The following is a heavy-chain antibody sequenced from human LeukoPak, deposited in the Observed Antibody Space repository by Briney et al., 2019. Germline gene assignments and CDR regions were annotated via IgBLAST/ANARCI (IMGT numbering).Heavy chain of an antibody. CDR3: AKDSPPDHFDH. CDR1: GFTFSSYA. CDR2: ISYDGSNK. Sequence: PGRSLRLSCAASGFTFSSYAMHWARQAPGKGLEWVAVISYDGSNKYYADSVKGRFTISRDNSKNTLYLQMNSLRAEDTAVYYCAKDSPPDHFDHWGQGTLVTVST. V-gene: IGHV3-30*04. J-gene: IGHJ4*02. D-gene: IGHD1-14*01.